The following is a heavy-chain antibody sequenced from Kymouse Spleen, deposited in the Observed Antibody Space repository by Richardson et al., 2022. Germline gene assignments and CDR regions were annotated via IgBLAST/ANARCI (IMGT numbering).Heavy chain of an antibody. CDR1: GGSFSGYY. CDR3: ASTMVRGYYFDY. D-gene: IGHD3-10*01. Sequence: QVQLQQWGAGLLKPSETLSLTCAVYGGSFSGYYWSWIRQPPGKGLEWIGEINHSGSTNYNPSLKSRVTISVDTSKNQFSLKLSSVTAADTAVYYCASTMVRGYYFDYWGQGTLVTVSS. CDR2: INHSGST. V-gene: IGHV4-34*01. J-gene: IGHJ4*02.